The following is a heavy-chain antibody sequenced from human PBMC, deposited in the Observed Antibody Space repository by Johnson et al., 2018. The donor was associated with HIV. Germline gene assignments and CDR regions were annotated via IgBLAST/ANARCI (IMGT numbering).Heavy chain of an antibody. V-gene: IGHV3-7*01. J-gene: IGHJ3*02. CDR3: ARPILRWRDDAFDI. D-gene: IGHD4-23*01. Sequence: MLLVESGGGLVQPGGSLRLSCAASRITFSRYWMTWVRQAPGKGLEWVANIKQDGSEKYYVDSVKGRFTISRDNAKNSLYLLMNSLRAEDTAVYYCARPILRWRDDAFDIWGQGTMVTVSS. CDR2: IKQDGSEK. CDR1: RITFSRYW.